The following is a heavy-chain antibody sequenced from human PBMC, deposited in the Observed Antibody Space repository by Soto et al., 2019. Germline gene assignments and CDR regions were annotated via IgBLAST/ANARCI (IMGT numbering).Heavy chain of an antibody. V-gene: IGHV4-31*03. Sequence: KPSETLSLTCTVSGGSISSGGYYWSWIRQHPGKGLEWIGYIYYSGITYNNPSLKSRVTISVDTPKNQFSLKLSSVTAADTAVYYCARVYSGYDYRGWFDPWGQGSLVTVSS. CDR1: GGSISSGGYY. CDR3: ARVYSGYDYRGWFDP. CDR2: IYYSGIT. J-gene: IGHJ5*02. D-gene: IGHD5-12*01.